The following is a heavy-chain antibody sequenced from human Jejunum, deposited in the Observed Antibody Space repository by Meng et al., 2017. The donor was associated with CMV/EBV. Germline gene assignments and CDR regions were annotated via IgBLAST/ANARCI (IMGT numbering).Heavy chain of an antibody. V-gene: IGHV3-53*01. D-gene: IGHD3-3*01. CDR2: ICTGDTT. CDR1: GLTASLGP. CDR3: AVGYDSRKVAY. Sequence: CVVSGLTASLGPMNWCRQAPGKGLEWVSVICTGDTTHYADFVKGRLTISRDDSKNILYLQMNSLRAEDTALYYCAVGYDSRKVAYWGQGTLVTVSS. J-gene: IGHJ4*02.